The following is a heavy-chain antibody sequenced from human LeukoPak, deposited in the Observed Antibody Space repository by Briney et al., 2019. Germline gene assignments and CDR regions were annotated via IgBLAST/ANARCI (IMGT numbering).Heavy chain of an antibody. J-gene: IGHJ4*02. CDR2: INPNSGGT. Sequence: ASVKVSCKASGYTFTGYYMHWERQAPGQGLEWMGWINPNSGGTNYAQKFQGRVTMTRDTSISTAYMELSRLRSDDTAVYYCARGPYDFWSGYNDYWGQGTLVTVSS. CDR1: GYTFTGYY. D-gene: IGHD3-3*01. V-gene: IGHV1-2*02. CDR3: ARGPYDFWSGYNDY.